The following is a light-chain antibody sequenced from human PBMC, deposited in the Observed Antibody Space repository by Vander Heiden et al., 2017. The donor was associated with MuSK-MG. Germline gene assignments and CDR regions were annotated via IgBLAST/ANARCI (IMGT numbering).Light chain of an antibody. Sequence: DIQMTQSPSSLSTSVGDRVTITCRASQSISSYLNWYQQKPGKAPKLLIYAASSLQSGVPSRFSGSGSGTDFTLTISSLQPEDFAIYYCQQAWTFGQGTKVEIK. CDR2: AAS. CDR3: QQAWT. J-gene: IGKJ1*01. CDR1: QSISSY. V-gene: IGKV1-39*01.